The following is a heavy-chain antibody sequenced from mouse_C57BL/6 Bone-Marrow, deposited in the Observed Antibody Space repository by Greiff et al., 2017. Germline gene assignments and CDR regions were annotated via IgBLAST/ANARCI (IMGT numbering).Heavy chain of an antibody. J-gene: IGHJ2*01. CDR1: GYTFTDYY. Sequence: VQLQQSGPELVKPGASVKISCKASGYTFTDYYMNWVKQSHGKSLEWIGDINPNNGGTSYNQKFKGKATLTVDKSSSTAYMELRSLTSEDSAVYYCARDDGYSEGYFDYWGQGTTLTVSS. V-gene: IGHV1-26*01. CDR2: INPNNGGT. D-gene: IGHD2-3*01. CDR3: ARDDGYSEGYFDY.